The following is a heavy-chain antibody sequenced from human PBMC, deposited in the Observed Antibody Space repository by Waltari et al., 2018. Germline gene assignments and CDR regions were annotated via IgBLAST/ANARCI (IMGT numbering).Heavy chain of an antibody. CDR1: GFIFTSYA. J-gene: IGHJ3*02. D-gene: IGHD6-6*01. Sequence: QVQLVQSGAEVKKPGASVKVSCKASGFIFTSYAIHWVRQAPGQRLEWMGWINTGNGAPRYSQKFQGRVTITRDTSASTAYMELSSLRSEDTAVYYCARLVHDAFDIWGQGTMVTVSS. V-gene: IGHV1-3*04. CDR2: INTGNGAP. CDR3: ARLVHDAFDI.